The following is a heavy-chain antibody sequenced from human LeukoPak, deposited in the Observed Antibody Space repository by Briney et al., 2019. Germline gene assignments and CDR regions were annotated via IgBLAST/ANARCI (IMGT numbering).Heavy chain of an antibody. CDR1: GFTFTNAW. J-gene: IGHJ3*02. Sequence: TPGGSLRLSCVASGFTFTNAWMTWVRQSPGMGLEWVGRIKSNTNGGTSDYAAPVKGRFTISRDNSKNTLYLQMNSLRAEDTAVYYCARDFDAFDIWGQGTMVTVSS. CDR3: ARDFDAFDI. CDR2: IKSNTNGGTS. V-gene: IGHV3-15*07.